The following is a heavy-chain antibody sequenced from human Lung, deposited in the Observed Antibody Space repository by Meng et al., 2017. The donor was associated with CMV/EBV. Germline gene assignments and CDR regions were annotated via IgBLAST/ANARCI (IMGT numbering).Heavy chain of an antibody. CDR1: GGSISSSSYY. Sequence: GSLRLSCTVSGGSISSSSYYWGWIRQPPGKGLEWIGSIYYSGSTYYNPSLKSRVTISVDTSKNQFSLKLSSVTAADTAVYYCARHFGEWQQPYYYYYGMEVWGPGTTVTVSS. D-gene: IGHD3-16*01. J-gene: IGHJ6*02. CDR2: IYYSGST. CDR3: ARHFGEWQQPYYYYYGMEV. V-gene: IGHV4-39*01.